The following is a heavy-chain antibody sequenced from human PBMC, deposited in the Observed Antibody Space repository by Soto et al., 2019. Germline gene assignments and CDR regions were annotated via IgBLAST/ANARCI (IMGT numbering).Heavy chain of an antibody. J-gene: IGHJ6*03. CDR1: GFTFSSYG. CDR2: ISYDGSNK. Sequence: GGSLRLSCAASGFTFSSYGMHWVRQAPGKGLEWVAVISYDGSNKYYADSVKARFTISRDKSKNTLYLQMNSLRAEDTAVYYCAKTRKLSPWYYYMDVWGKGTTVTVSS. CDR3: AKTRKLSPWYYYMDV. V-gene: IGHV3-30*18.